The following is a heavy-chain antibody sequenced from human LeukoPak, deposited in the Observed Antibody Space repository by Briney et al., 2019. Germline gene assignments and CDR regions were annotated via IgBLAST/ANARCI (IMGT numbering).Heavy chain of an antibody. CDR3: ARDFIVVVPAAMMEGTLDY. J-gene: IGHJ4*02. CDR2: ISYDGSNK. V-gene: IGHV3-30*04. D-gene: IGHD2-2*01. Sequence: GGSLRLSCAASGFTFSSYAMHWVRQAPGKGLEWVAVISYDGSNKYYSHSVKGRFTISRDNSKNTLYLQMNSLRAEDTAVYYSARDFIVVVPAAMMEGTLDYWGQGTLVTVSS. CDR1: GFTFSSYA.